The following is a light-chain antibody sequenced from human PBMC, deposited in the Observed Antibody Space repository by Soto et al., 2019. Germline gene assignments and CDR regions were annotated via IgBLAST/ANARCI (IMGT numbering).Light chain of an antibody. CDR3: QQYNNWPPT. J-gene: IGKJ1*01. V-gene: IGKV3D-15*01. Sequence: RSHATQSVSPLQHDNLACGASQNVNNNLAWYQQKHGQGPRLLIYDATTRASGFPVRFSGTLYATEFNLTISGLQTEDLAVYHCQQYNNWPPTYGQGTKVDIK. CDR2: DAT. CDR1: QNVNNN.